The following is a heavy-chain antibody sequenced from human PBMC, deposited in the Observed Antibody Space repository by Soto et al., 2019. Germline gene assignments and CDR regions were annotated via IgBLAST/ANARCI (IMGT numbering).Heavy chain of an antibody. J-gene: IGHJ5*02. CDR1: GGTFSSYA. V-gene: IGHV1-69*12. CDR3: ATAPCGDCLSGWFDP. D-gene: IGHD2-21*02. Sequence: QVQLVQSGAEVKKPGSSVKVSCKASGGTFSSYAISWVRQAPGQGLEWMGGIIPIFGTANYAQKFQGRVTITADEATATADMELGSLRAEDTAGYYCATAPCGDCLSGWFDPWGQGTLVTVSS. CDR2: IIPIFGTA.